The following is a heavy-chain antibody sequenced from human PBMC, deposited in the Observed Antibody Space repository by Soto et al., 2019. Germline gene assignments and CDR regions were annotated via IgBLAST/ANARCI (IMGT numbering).Heavy chain of an antibody. CDR3: ARKGAAASYAHYYMDV. J-gene: IGHJ6*03. Sequence: PSETLSLTCTVSDGSIRPYYWSWIRQPPGKGLEWIGYVYYSGNTNYNPSLESRVTISVDTSRNRFSLNLTSATAADTAVYYCARKGAAASYAHYYMDVWGRGTAVTVSS. V-gene: IGHV4-59*01. CDR2: VYYSGNT. D-gene: IGHD6-13*01. CDR1: DGSIRPYY.